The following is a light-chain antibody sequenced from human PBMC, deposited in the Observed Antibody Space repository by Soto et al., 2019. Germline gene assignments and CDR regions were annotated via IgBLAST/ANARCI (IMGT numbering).Light chain of an antibody. J-gene: IGKJ4*01. V-gene: IGKV3-20*01. CDR3: QQYGSSPLT. CDR2: GAS. CDR1: QSVSSSY. Sequence: IVLTQSASTLSLSPGERASLSCRPSQSVSSSYLAWYQQKPGQAPRLLIYGASSRATGIPDRFSGSGSGTDFTLTISRLEPEDFAVYYCQQYGSSPLTFGGGTKVDIK.